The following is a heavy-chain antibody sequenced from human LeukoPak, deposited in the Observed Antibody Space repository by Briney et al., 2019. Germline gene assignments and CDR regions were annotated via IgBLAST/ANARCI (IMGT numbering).Heavy chain of an antibody. J-gene: IGHJ4*02. CDR3: DPHDSSSPF. CDR2: IPSDGSNK. CDR1: GFTFSSYA. V-gene: IGHV3-30-3*01. Sequence: GGSLRLSCAASGFTFSSYAMHWVRQAPGKGLEWVAFIPSDGSNKYYADSVKDRFTISRDNSKNTLYLQMNSLRDEDTAVYYCDPHDSSSPFWGQGTLVTVSS. D-gene: IGHD6-6*01.